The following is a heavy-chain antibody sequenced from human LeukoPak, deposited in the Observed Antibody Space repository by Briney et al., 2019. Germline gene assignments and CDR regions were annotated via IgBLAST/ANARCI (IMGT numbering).Heavy chain of an antibody. D-gene: IGHD3-10*01. J-gene: IGHJ5*02. CDR3: ARSRITMVRGVIITTGWFDP. CDR2: ISGSGGST. Sequence: GGTLRLSCAASGFTFSSYAMSWVRQAPGKGLEWVSAISGSGGSTYYADSVKGRFTISRDNSKNSLYLQMNSLRAEDTAVYYCARSRITMVRGVIITTGWFDPWGQGTLVTVSS. CDR1: GFTFSSYA. V-gene: IGHV3-23*01.